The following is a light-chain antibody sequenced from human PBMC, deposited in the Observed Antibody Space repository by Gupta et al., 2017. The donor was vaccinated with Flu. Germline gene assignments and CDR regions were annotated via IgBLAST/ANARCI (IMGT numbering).Light chain of an antibody. Sequence: QSVLTQPPSASGTPGHRVTISCSGGSSNIEDNAVNWYQQVPGTAPRLLIHSNKRRPSGVSDRFSASKSASSASLAITELQSDDEADYYCAAWDDNLNDVVFGGGTKLTVL. CDR1: SSNIEDNA. J-gene: IGLJ3*02. V-gene: IGLV1-44*01. CDR2: SNK. CDR3: AAWDDNLNDVV.